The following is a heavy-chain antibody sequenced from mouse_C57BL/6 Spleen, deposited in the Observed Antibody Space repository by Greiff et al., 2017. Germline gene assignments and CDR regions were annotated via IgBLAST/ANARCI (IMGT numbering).Heavy chain of an antibody. D-gene: IGHD1-1*01. CDR1: GYTFTSYW. J-gene: IGHJ1*03. CDR3: ARQGRYYGSSTGYFDV. Sequence: VQLQQPGTELVKPGASVKLSCKASGYTFTSYWMHWVKQRPGQGLEWIGNINPSNGGTNYNEKFKSKATLTVDKSSSTAYMQLSSLTSEDSAVYYCARQGRYYGSSTGYFDVWGTGTTVTVSS. V-gene: IGHV1-53*01. CDR2: INPSNGGT.